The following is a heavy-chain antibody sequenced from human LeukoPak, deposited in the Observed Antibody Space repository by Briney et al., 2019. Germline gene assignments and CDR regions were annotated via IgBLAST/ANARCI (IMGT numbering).Heavy chain of an antibody. V-gene: IGHV1-8*01. CDR1: GYTFTSYD. D-gene: IGHD3-16*02. CDR3: ARGPLVRLPSSFDP. J-gene: IGHJ5*02. Sequence: ASVKVSCKASGYTFTSYDINWVRQATGQGLEWMGRMNPNSGNTGSAQRFQGRVTMTRDTSRSTAYMELSSLTSEDTAVYYCARGPLVRLPSSFDPWGQGTLVTVSS. CDR2: MNPNSGNT.